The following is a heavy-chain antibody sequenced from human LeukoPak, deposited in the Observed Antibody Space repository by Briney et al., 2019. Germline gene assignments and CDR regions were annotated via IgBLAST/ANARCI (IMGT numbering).Heavy chain of an antibody. D-gene: IGHD6-13*01. CDR3: AKGRSSWSAFDY. J-gene: IGHJ4*02. Sequence: GGSLRLSCAASGFTVSTSYVSWVRQAPGKGLEWVSTMTGSGGSTYYADSVKGRFTISRDNSKNTLYLQMNSLRAEDTAVYYCAKGRSSWSAFDYWGQGTLVTVSS. V-gene: IGHV3-23*01. CDR1: GFTVSTSY. CDR2: MTGSGGST.